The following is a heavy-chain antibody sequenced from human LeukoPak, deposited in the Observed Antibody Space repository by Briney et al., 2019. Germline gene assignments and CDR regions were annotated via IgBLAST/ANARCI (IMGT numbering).Heavy chain of an antibody. D-gene: IGHD3-10*01. CDR2: IYYSGST. CDR3: AREYGSGFDY. CDR1: GGSISRGGYY. V-gene: IGHV4-31*03. J-gene: IGHJ4*02. Sequence: PSQTLSLPCTVSGGSISRGGYYWSWIRQHPGKGLEWIGYIYYSGSTYYNPPLKSRVTISVDTSKNQFSLKLSSVTAADTGVYYCAREYGSGFDYWGQGPFVTVSS.